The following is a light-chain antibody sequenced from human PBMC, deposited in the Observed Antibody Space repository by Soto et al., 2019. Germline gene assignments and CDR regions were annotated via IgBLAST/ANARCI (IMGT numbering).Light chain of an antibody. CDR1: QDISNY. CDR3: QEYDTLPPCT. Sequence: DIQMTQSPSSMSASVGDRVTITCQASQDISNYLNLYQQKPGKAPKLLIYEASHLETGVPSRFIGNGSGEDFTFTISSLQPEDIATYYCQEYDTLPPCTFGQGTQVEIK. CDR2: EAS. J-gene: IGKJ1*01. V-gene: IGKV1-33*01.